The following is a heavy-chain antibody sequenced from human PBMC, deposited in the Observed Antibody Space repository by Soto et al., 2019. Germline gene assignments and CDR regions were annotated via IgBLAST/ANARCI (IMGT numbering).Heavy chain of an antibody. CDR2: ISGSGGSP. J-gene: IGHJ4*02. V-gene: IGHV3-23*01. CDR1: GFSFGTYT. Sequence: GGSLRLSCAASGFSFGTYTMSWVRRAPGKGLEWVSAISGSGGSPSYADSVQGRFTISRDNPKKTWYLQMHSLRAEDTAVYYCAKARCTTSNCYVPDYWGQGTLVTVSS. CDR3: AKARCTTSNCYVPDY. D-gene: IGHD2-8*01.